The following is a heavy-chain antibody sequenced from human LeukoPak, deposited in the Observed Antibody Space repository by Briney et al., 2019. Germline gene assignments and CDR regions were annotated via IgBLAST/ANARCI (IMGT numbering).Heavy chain of an antibody. CDR3: ARTSGSYYEFDY. CDR1: GFTFSSYD. J-gene: IGHJ4*02. V-gene: IGHV3-13*04. Sequence: GGSLRLSCAAPGFTFSSYDMHWVRQATGKGLEWVSAIGTAGDTYYPGSVKGRFTISRENAKNSLYLQMNSLRAGDTAVYYCARTSGSYYEFDYWGQGTLVTVSS. D-gene: IGHD1-26*01. CDR2: IGTAGDT.